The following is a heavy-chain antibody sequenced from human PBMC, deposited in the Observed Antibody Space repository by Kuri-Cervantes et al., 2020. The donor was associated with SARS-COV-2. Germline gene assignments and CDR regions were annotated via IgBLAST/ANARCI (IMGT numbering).Heavy chain of an antibody. CDR2: IYTSDST. CDR1: GASISSFY. D-gene: IGHD3-22*01. CDR3: ASIDSSGYYADY. J-gene: IGHJ4*02. Sequence: SETLSLTCTVSGASISSFYWNWIRQPAGKELEWIGRIYTSDSTDYNPSLKSRVTMSVDTSKNQFSLKLSSVTAADTAVYYCASIDSSGYYADYWGQGTLVTVSS. V-gene: IGHV4-4*07.